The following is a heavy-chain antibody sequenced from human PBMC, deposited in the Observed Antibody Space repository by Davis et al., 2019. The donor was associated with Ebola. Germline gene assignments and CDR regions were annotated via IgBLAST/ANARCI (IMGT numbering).Heavy chain of an antibody. CDR1: GGTFSSYA. J-gene: IGHJ3*02. D-gene: IGHD2-15*01. CDR3: ARGHYCSGGSCYGHDAFDI. Sequence: AASVKVSCKASGGTFSSYAISWVRQAPGQGLEWMGRIIPILGIANYAQKFQGRVTITADKSTSTAYMELSSLRSEDTAVYYCARGHYCSGGSCYGHDAFDIWGQGAMVTVSS. V-gene: IGHV1-69*04. CDR2: IIPILGIA.